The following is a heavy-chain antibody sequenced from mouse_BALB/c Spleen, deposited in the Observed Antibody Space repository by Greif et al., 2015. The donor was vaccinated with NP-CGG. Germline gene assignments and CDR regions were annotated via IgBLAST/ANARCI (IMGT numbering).Heavy chain of an antibody. CDR3: ARRLPLYAMDY. V-gene: IGHV14-3*02. CDR2: IDPANGNT. D-gene: IGHD2-4*01. CDR1: GFNIKDTY. J-gene: IGHJ4*01. Sequence: EVQLQQSGAELVKPGASVKLSCTASGFNIKDTYMHWVKQRPEQGLEWIGRIDPANGNTKYDPKFQGKATITADTSSNTAYLQLSSLSSEDTAVYYCARRLPLYAMDYWGQGTSVTVSS.